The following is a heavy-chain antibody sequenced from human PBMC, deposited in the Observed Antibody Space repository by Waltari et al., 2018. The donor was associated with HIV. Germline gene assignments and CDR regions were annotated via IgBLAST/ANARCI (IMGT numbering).Heavy chain of an antibody. V-gene: IGHV4-34*01. D-gene: IGHD3-10*01. J-gene: IGHJ6*02. CDR2: INHSGST. CDR3: ASPLMGFRELSPHYYYYGMDV. CDR1: GGSFSGYY. Sequence: QVQLQQWGAGLLKPSETLSLTCAVYGGSFSGYYWSWIRQPPGKGLEWIGEINHSGSTNYNPSLKSRVTISVDTSKNQFSLKLSSVTAADTAVYYCASPLMGFRELSPHYYYYGMDVWGQGTTVTVSS.